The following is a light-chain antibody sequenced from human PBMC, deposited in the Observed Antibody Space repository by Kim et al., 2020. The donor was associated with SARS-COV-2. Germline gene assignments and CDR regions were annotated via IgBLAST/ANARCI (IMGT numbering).Light chain of an antibody. Sequence: DIQMTQSPSSLYASVGDRVTITCRASQSISQSASTYLNWYQQKPGKAPKLLIYGASSLHSGVPSRFSGSGYGTDFTLSISSLQPEDFATYYCQQSYRTPITFGQGTRLEIK. CDR1: QSISQSASTY. CDR2: GAS. V-gene: IGKV1-39*01. CDR3: QQSYRTPIT. J-gene: IGKJ5*01.